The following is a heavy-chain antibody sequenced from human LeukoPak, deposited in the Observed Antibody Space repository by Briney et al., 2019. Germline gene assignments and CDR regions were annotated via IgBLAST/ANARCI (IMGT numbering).Heavy chain of an antibody. J-gene: IGHJ3*02. CDR1: GFTLSNAW. CDR3: TTEYHYDSSGYYLDAFDI. Sequence: GGSLRISCAASGFTLSNAWMSWVCQDPGMGLDCAGRLKSKPDGGTTDSAAPVKGRFTISRDDSKNTLYLQINSLNTEDTAVYYCTTEYHYDSSGYYLDAFDIWGQGTMVTVSS. CDR2: LKSKPDGGTT. V-gene: IGHV3-15*01. D-gene: IGHD3-22*01.